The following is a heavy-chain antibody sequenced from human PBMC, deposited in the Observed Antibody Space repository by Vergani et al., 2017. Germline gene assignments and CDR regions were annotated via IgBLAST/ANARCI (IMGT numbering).Heavy chain of an antibody. Sequence: QVQLVQSGAEVQKPGASVKVSCKASGYTFTGYYMHWVRQAPGQGLEWMGWINPNSGGKNYAQKFQGRVTMTRDTSISTAYMELSRLRSDDTAVYYCARAPHQYCSSTSCHPLDYWGQGTLVTVSS. V-gene: IGHV1-2*02. CDR3: ARAPHQYCSSTSCHPLDY. CDR2: INPNSGGK. D-gene: IGHD2-2*01. CDR1: GYTFTGYY. J-gene: IGHJ4*02.